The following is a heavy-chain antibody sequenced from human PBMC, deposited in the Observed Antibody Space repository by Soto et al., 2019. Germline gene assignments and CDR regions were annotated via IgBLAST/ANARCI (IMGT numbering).Heavy chain of an antibody. CDR3: ARQSMGQWLEIFSHWFVP. V-gene: IGHV4-39*01. Sequence: SETLSLTCSVSGGSISNNNYYWGWIRQPPGKALEWIGSIYYSGSTYYNPSLESRVSISVDTSRNQFSLKLNSVTAADTAVYYCARQSMGQWLEIFSHWFVPWGQGTLVTVSS. J-gene: IGHJ5*02. CDR1: GGSISNNNYY. D-gene: IGHD6-19*01. CDR2: IYYSGST.